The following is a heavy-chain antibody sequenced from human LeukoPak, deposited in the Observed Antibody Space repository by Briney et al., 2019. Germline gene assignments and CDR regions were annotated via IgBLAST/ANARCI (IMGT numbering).Heavy chain of an antibody. J-gene: IGHJ5*01. CDR2: IKEDGSEE. Sequence: GGSLRLSCAASGFTFSSYWMSWVRQAPGIGLEWLANIKEDGSEEFYVDSVKGRFTISRDNAKNSLYLQMNSLRVEDTGVYYCARIYCSRGSCYSSNWFGSWGQGTLDTVSS. D-gene: IGHD2-15*01. CDR1: GFTFSSYW. CDR3: ARIYCSRGSCYSSNWFGS. V-gene: IGHV3-7*05.